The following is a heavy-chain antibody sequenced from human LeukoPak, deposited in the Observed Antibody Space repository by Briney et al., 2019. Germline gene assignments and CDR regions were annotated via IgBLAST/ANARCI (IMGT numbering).Heavy chain of an antibody. D-gene: IGHD3-22*01. CDR3: ARVTNYYDSSGYPDY. CDR1: GYTFISYG. J-gene: IGHJ4*02. V-gene: IGHV1-18*01. Sequence: ASVKVSCKASGYTFISYGISWVRPAPGQGLEWMGWISAYNGNTNYAQKLQGRVTMTTDTSTSTAYMELRSLRSDDTAVYYCARVTNYYDSSGYPDYWGQGTLVTVSS. CDR2: ISAYNGNT.